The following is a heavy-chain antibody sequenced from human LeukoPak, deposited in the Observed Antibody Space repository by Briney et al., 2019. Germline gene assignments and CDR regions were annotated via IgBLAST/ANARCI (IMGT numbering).Heavy chain of an antibody. J-gene: IGHJ5*02. CDR2: IIPIFGTA. D-gene: IGHD3-3*01. CDR3: ARGSRITIFGVVSHQSYWFDP. CDR1: GGTFSSYA. V-gene: IGHV1-69*05. Sequence: SVKVSCKASGGTFSSYAISWVRQAPGQGLEWMGGIIPIFGTANYAQKFQGRVTITTDESTSIAYMELSSLRSEDTAVYYCARGSRITIFGVVSHQSYWFDPWGQGTLVTVSS.